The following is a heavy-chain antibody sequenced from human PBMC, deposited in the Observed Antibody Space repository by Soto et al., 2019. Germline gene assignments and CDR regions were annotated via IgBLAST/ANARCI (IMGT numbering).Heavy chain of an antibody. CDR1: GGTFSSYT. D-gene: IGHD6-13*01. CDR2: IIPILGIA. CDR3: ARGLRAYSSSWYGDFDY. V-gene: IGHV1-69*02. Sequence: QVQLVQSGAEVKKPGSSVKVSCKASGGTFSSYTISWVRQAPGQGLEWMGRIIPILGIANYAQKFQGRVKITAGKSTSTAYMELSSLRSEDTAVYYCARGLRAYSSSWYGDFDYWGQGTLVTVSS. J-gene: IGHJ4*02.